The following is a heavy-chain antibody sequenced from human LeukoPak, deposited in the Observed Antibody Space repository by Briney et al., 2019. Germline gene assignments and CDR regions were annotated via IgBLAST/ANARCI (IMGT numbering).Heavy chain of an antibody. CDR3: ARDLVVYCTNGVCYFRSFDY. V-gene: IGHV6-1*01. Sequence: SQTLSLTCAISGDSVSSNSAAWNWIRQSPSRGLEWLGRTYYRSKGYNDYAVSVKSRITINPDTSKNQFSLQLNSVTPEDTAVYYCARDLVVYCTNGVCYFRSFDYWGQGTLVTVSS. J-gene: IGHJ4*02. CDR1: GDSVSSNSAA. CDR2: TYYRSKGYN. D-gene: IGHD2-8*01.